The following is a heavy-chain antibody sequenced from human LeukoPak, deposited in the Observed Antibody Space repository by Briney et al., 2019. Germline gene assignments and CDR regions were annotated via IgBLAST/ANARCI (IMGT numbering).Heavy chain of an antibody. D-gene: IGHD3-22*01. V-gene: IGHV3-23*01. J-gene: IGHJ4*02. CDR2: ISSIDGST. Sequence: QPGGTLRLSCAASGFTFSSYGMSWVRQAPGKGLEGVSGISSIDGSTYYADSVKGRFTVSRDNSKNTLYLQMNSLRAEDTAVYYCAKDGPYNYYDSGTSEFDYWGQGTLVTVSS. CDR3: AKDGPYNYYDSGTSEFDY. CDR1: GFTFSSYG.